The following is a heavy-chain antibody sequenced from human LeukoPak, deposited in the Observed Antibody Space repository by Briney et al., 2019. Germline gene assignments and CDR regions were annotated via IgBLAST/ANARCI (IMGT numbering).Heavy chain of an antibody. V-gene: IGHV1-2*02. CDR3: ARDLVTMVRGVSFHFY. CDR2: INPNSGGT. CDR1: GYTFTGYY. D-gene: IGHD3-10*01. J-gene: IGHJ4*02. Sequence: GASVKVSCKASGYTFTGYYMHWVRQAPGQGLEWMGWINPNSGGTNYAQKFQGSVTMTRDTSISTAYMELSRLRSDDTAVYYCARDLVTMVRGVSFHFYWGQGTLVTVSS.